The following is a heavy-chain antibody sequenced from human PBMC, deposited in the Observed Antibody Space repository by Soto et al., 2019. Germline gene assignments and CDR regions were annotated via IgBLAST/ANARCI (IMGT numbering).Heavy chain of an antibody. D-gene: IGHD1-1*01. CDR1: GLTVSNNY. V-gene: IGHV3-53*01. Sequence: EVQLVESGGGLIQPGGSLRLSCAASGLTVSNNYMSWVRQAPGQGLEWVSIIYSGGSTYYADSVTGRFTISRDNSKNTLYLQMDSLRAEDTAVYYCARAFNWNDAYFDYWGQGTLVTVSS. J-gene: IGHJ4*02. CDR2: IYSGGST. CDR3: ARAFNWNDAYFDY.